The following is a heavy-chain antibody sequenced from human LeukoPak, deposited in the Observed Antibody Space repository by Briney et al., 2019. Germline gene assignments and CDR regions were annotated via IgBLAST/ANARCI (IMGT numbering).Heavy chain of an antibody. CDR3: ARDRASDYGDYISSYYFDY. CDR1: GFTFSSYA. Sequence: PGGSLRLSCAASGFTFSSYAMRWVRQAPGKGLEWVAVISYDGSNKYYADSVKGRFTISRDNSKNTLYLQMNSLRAEDTAVYYCARDRASDYGDYISSYYFDYWGQGTLVTVSS. V-gene: IGHV3-30-3*01. CDR2: ISYDGSNK. D-gene: IGHD4-17*01. J-gene: IGHJ4*02.